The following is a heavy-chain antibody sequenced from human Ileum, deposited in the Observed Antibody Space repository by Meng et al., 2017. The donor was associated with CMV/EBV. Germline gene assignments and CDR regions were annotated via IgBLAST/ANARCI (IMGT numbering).Heavy chain of an antibody. CDR2: INTSGKT. J-gene: IGHJ5*02. V-gene: IGHV4-4*07. D-gene: IGHD3-16*01. Sequence: QVQLRGSGPGLVKPSETLSLTCTVSGDSISRYFWSWIRQPAGKGLEWIGRINTSGKTTYSPSLKSRVTMSLDTSKNQFSLRLTSVSAADTALYYCARDLIRDDTGSWFDPWGQGTLVTVSS. CDR1: GDSISRYF. CDR3: ARDLIRDDTGSWFDP.